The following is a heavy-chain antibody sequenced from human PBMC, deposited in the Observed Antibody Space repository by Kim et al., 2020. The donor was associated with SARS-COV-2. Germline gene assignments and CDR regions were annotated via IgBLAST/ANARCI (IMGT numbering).Heavy chain of an antibody. CDR3: AKEWRGSGSYLIY. J-gene: IGHJ4*02. Sequence: GGSLRLSCAASGFTFSSYGMHWVRQAPGKGLEWVAVISYDGSNKYYADSVKGRFTISRDNSKNTLYLQMNSLRAEDTAVYYCAKEWRGSGSYLIYWGQGTLVTVSS. CDR1: GFTFSSYG. V-gene: IGHV3-30*18. D-gene: IGHD3-10*01. CDR2: ISYDGSNK.